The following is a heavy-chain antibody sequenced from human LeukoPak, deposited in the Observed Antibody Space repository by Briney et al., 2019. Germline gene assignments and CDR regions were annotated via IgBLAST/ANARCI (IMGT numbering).Heavy chain of an antibody. J-gene: IGHJ4*02. CDR2: ISSGGSTI. D-gene: IGHD3-3*01. V-gene: IGHV3-11*01. CDR1: GCTFSNYY. CDR3: AIQWTDFWSGRRGYFDY. Sequence: PGGFMRLSCAASGCTFSNYYMSWMRQAPGKGLEWVSYISSGGSTIYYADSVKGRFTISRDNAKNSLYLQMNSLRAEDTAVYYCAIQWTDFWSGRRGYFDYWGQGTLVTVSS.